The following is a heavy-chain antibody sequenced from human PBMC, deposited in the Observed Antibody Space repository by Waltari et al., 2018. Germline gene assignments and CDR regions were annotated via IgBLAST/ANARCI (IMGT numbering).Heavy chain of an antibody. Sequence: QVQLQESGPGLVKPSETLSLTCTVSGGSISSYYWSWIRQPAGKGLAWIWRIYTSGSTNYTPSLKGRVTMSVDTSKNQFSLKLSSVTAADTAVYYCARDRSLQGVDFDYWGQGTLVTVSS. J-gene: IGHJ4*02. V-gene: IGHV4-4*07. CDR1: GGSISSYY. D-gene: IGHD4-4*01. CDR3: ARDRSLQGVDFDY. CDR2: IYTSGST.